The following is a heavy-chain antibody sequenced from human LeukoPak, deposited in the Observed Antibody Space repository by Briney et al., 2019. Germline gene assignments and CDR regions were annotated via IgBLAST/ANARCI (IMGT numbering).Heavy chain of an antibody. CDR3: ARDLRGVGSSTVFDY. J-gene: IGHJ4*02. D-gene: IGHD2-2*01. V-gene: IGHV4-4*02. Sequence: SETLSLTCAVSGGSISSSNWWSWVRQPPGKELEWIGEIYHSGSTNYNPSLKSRVTISVDKSKNQFSLKLSSVTAADTAVYYCARDLRGVGSSTVFDYWGQGTLVTVSS. CDR2: IYHSGST. CDR1: GGSISSSNW.